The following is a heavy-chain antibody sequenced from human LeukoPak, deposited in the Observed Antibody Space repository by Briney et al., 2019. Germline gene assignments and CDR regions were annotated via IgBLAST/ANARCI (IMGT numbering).Heavy chain of an antibody. CDR3: ARWIPSGSSFDY. CDR2: IYYSGST. J-gene: IGHJ4*02. Sequence: SETLSLTCPVSGGSISSNYWSWIRQPPGKGLEWIGYIYYSGSTYYNPSLKRRVTISADTSKNQFSLRLNSVTAADTAMYYCARWIPSGSSFDYWGQGTLVTVSS. CDR1: GGSISSNY. V-gene: IGHV4-59*01. D-gene: IGHD2-15*01.